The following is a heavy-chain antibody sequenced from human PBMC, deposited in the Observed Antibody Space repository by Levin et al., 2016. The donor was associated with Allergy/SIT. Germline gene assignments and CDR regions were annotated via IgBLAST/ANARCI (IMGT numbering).Heavy chain of an antibody. J-gene: IGHJ4*02. CDR2: IYYSGST. Sequence: WIRQPPGKGLEWIGYIYYSGSTNYNPSLKSRVTISVDTSKNQFSLKLSSVTAADTAVYYCARGDDSSSSLVAVEYFDYWGQGTLVTVSS. D-gene: IGHD6-6*01. CDR3: ARGDDSSSSLVAVEYFDY. V-gene: IGHV4-59*08.